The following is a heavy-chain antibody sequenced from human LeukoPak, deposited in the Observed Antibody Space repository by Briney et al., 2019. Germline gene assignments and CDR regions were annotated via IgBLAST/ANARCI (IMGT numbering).Heavy chain of an antibody. Sequence: GGSLRLSCAASGFTFSSYWMHWVRHAPGKGLVWVSRIKSDGSSTNYADSVKGRFTISRDNAKSTLYLQMNSLRAEDTAVYYCARLDYYGSGSYPHAFDIWGQGTMVTVSS. D-gene: IGHD3-10*01. V-gene: IGHV3-74*01. CDR1: GFTFSSYW. J-gene: IGHJ3*02. CDR2: IKSDGSST. CDR3: ARLDYYGSGSYPHAFDI.